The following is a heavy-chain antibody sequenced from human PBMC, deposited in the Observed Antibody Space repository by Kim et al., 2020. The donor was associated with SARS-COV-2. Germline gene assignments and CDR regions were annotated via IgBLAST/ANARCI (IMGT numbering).Heavy chain of an antibody. J-gene: IGHJ4*02. Sequence: SETLSLTCTVSGGSVSSGSYYWSWIRQPPGKGLEWIGYIYYSGSTNYNPSLKSRVTISVDTSKNQFSLKLSSVTAADTAVYYCARAGNWGSLDYWGQGTL. CDR2: IYYSGST. V-gene: IGHV4-61*01. D-gene: IGHD7-27*01. CDR1: GGSVSSGSYY. CDR3: ARAGNWGSLDY.